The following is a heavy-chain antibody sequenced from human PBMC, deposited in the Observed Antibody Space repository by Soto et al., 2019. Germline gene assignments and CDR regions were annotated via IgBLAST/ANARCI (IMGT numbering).Heavy chain of an antibody. V-gene: IGHV3-33*01. Sequence: GGSLRLSCAASGFTFSSYGMHWVRQAPGKGLEWVAVIWYDGSNKYYADSVKGRFTISRDNSKNTLYLQMNSLRAEDTAVYYCARALLDDLGSFDPWGQGTLVTVSS. CDR1: GFTFSSYG. J-gene: IGHJ5*02. CDR3: ARALLDDLGSFDP. CDR2: IWYDGSNK. D-gene: IGHD2-15*01.